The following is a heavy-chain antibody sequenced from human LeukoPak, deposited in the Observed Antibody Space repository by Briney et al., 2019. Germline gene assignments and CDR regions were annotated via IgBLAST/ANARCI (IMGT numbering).Heavy chain of an antibody. Sequence: GGSLRLSCAASGFTFSSYEMNWVRQAPGKGLEWVSAISGSGGSTYYVDSVKGRFTISRDNSKNTLYLQMNSLRAEDTAVYYCAKFGPRITMVRGPFDYWGQGTLVTVSS. CDR2: ISGSGGST. D-gene: IGHD3-10*01. CDR1: GFTFSSYE. CDR3: AKFGPRITMVRGPFDY. V-gene: IGHV3-23*01. J-gene: IGHJ4*02.